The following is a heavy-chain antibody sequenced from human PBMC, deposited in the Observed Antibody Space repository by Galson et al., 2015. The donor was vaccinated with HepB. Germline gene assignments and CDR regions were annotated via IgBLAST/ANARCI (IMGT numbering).Heavy chain of an antibody. CDR2: IIHSGST. V-gene: IGHV4-34*01. J-gene: IGHJ4*02. CDR1: GGSFSGYY. D-gene: IGHD2-2*01. Sequence: SETLSLTCAVYGGSFSGYYWSWIRQPPGKGLEWIGEIIHSGSTNYNPSLKSRISISIDTSNNQFSLKLSSVTPADTAVYYCARGQGYCSDTSCRSGGFVLYWGQGTLVTVSS. CDR3: ARGQGYCSDTSCRSGGFVLY.